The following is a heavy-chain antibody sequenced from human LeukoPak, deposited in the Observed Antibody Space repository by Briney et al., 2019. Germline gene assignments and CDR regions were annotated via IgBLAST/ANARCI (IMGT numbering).Heavy chain of an antibody. CDR2: VSNGGSSSI. CDR3: ARDKSNKGHDC. V-gene: IGHV3-11*01. J-gene: IGHJ4*02. CDR1: GFILSNYY. Sequence: GGPLRFPCAPSGFILSNYYMPWTRQAPGKGLGWVSYVSNGGSSSIPYADSVKGRFTVFRDYAKNSLYLQMNSLGADDTGVYYCARDKSNKGHDCWGQGTLVTVSS.